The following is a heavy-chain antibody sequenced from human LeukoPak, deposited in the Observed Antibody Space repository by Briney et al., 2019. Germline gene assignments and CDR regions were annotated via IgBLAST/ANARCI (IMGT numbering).Heavy chain of an antibody. CDR1: GYTFTGYY. CDR3: ARGLLLPYYYYGMDV. Sequence: ASVTVSCKASGYTFTGYYMHWVRQAPGQGLEWMGWINPNSGGTNYAQKFQGRVTMTRDTSISTAYMELSRLRSDDTAVYYCARGLLLPYYYYGMDVWGQGTTVTVSS. J-gene: IGHJ6*02. D-gene: IGHD2-15*01. V-gene: IGHV1-2*02. CDR2: INPNSGGT.